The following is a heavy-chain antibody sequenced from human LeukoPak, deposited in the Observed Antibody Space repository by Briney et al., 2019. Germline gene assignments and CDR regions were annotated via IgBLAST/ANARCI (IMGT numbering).Heavy chain of an antibody. CDR1: VFSFSSYG. Sequence: PGGSLRLSCAASVFSFSSYGMHWVRQAPGKGLEWVAFIRYDGSNKYYADSVKGRFTISRDNSKNTLYLQMNSLRAEDTAVYYCARDPDMVRGVTLDYWGQGTLVTVSS. CDR2: IRYDGSNK. J-gene: IGHJ4*02. V-gene: IGHV3-30*02. D-gene: IGHD3-10*01. CDR3: ARDPDMVRGVTLDY.